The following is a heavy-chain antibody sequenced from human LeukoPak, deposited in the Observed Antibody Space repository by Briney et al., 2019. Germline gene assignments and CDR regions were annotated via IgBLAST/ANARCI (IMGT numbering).Heavy chain of an antibody. D-gene: IGHD2-2*01. Sequence: ASVKVSCKASGYTFTSYYMHWVRQAPGQGLEWMGIINPSGGSTSYAQKFQGRVTTTRDTSTSTVYMELSSLRSEDTAVYYCARGRSSPPPAVAFDIWGQGTMVTVSS. CDR3: ARGRSSPPPAVAFDI. V-gene: IGHV1-46*01. CDR1: GYTFTSYY. J-gene: IGHJ3*02. CDR2: INPSGGST.